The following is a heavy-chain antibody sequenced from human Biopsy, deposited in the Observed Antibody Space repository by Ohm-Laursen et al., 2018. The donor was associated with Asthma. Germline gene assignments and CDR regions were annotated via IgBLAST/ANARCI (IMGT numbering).Heavy chain of an antibody. J-gene: IGHJ6*02. CDR1: GFTFSSYA. CDR3: AREGGDYLSGYYYYYGMDV. V-gene: IGHV3-30-3*01. D-gene: IGHD4-17*01. CDR2: ISYDGSNK. Sequence: SLRLSCSASGFTFSSYAMHWVRQAPGKGLEWVAVISYDGSNKYYADSVKGRFTISRDNSKNTLYLQMNSLRAEDTAVYYCAREGGDYLSGYYYYYGMDVWGQGTTVTVSS.